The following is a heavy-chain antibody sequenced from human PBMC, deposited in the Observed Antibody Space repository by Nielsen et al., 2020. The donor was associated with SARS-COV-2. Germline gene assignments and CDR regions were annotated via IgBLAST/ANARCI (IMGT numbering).Heavy chain of an antibody. CDR2: ISGSGGST. V-gene: IGHV3-23*01. CDR1: GFTFSSYA. J-gene: IGHJ3*02. CDR3: AKDPGYYYDSRDAFDI. Sequence: GESLKISCAASGFTFSSYAMSWVRQAPGKGLEWVSAISGSGGSTYYADPVKGRFTISRDNSKNTLYLQMNSLRAEDTAVYYCAKDPGYYYDSRDAFDIWGQGTMVTVSS. D-gene: IGHD3-22*01.